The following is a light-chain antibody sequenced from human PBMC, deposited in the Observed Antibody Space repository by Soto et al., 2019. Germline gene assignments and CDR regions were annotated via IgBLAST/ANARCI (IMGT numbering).Light chain of an antibody. J-gene: IGKJ4*01. Sequence: EIVLTQSPGTLSLSPGERATLSCRASQSVTGSYLAWYQQRPGQAPRLLIYGASSRATGIPDTFSGSGSGTDFTLTISRLEPEDFAVYFCQHYGSLPLTFGGGTKLEIK. CDR1: QSVTGSY. CDR2: GAS. CDR3: QHYGSLPLT. V-gene: IGKV3-20*01.